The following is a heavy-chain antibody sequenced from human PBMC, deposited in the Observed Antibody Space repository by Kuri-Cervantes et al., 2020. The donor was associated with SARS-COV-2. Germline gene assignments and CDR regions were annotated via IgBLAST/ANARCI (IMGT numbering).Heavy chain of an antibody. J-gene: IGHJ6*02. CDR2: INHSGST. V-gene: IGHV4-34*01. CDR3: ARDRGPATNFFFGMDV. D-gene: IGHD3-16*02. Sequence: GSLRLSCAVYGGSFSGYYWSWIRQPPGKGLEWIGEINHSGSTNYNPSLKSRVTLSVDTSKNQISLKLSSVTAADTAIYYCARDRGPATNFFFGMDVWGQGTTVTVSS. CDR1: GGSFSGYY.